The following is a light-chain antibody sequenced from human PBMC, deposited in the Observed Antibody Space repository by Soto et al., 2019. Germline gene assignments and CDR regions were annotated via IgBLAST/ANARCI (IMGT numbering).Light chain of an antibody. J-gene: IGLJ2*01. V-gene: IGLV2-8*01. CDR3: NSYGGTNNYVV. CDR1: SSDVGGYNY. Sequence: QSALTQPPSASGSPGQSVTISCTGNSSDVGGYNYVSWYRQHPGKAPQLIIYDVNKRPSGVPDRFSGSKSGNTASLTVSGLQAEDEADYFCNSYGGTNNYVVFGGGTQLTVL. CDR2: DVN.